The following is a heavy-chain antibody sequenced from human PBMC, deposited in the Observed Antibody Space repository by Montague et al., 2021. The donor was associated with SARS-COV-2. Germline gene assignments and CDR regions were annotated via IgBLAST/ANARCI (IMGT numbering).Heavy chain of an antibody. J-gene: IGHJ6*02. CDR3: ASLGSPAYCGGHCYLRDYGTDV. CDR2: IYDSGNV. V-gene: IGHV4-59*08. D-gene: IGHD2-21*02. CDR1: GGSIRNYY. Sequence: SETLSLTCAVSGGSIRNYYWSWIRQPPGRGLEWIAYIYDSGNVDYNPSLKSRVTILVDTSKNQFSLKLSSVTAADTAVYFCASLGSPAYCGGHCYLRDYGTDVWGQGTRVTVSS.